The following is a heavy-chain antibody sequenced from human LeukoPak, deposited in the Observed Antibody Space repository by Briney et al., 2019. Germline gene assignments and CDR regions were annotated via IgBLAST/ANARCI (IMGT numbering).Heavy chain of an antibody. CDR3: VRGPRYSGYDYFDY. CDR1: GFTLSTYS. CDR2: ISSSLSTI. D-gene: IGHD5-12*01. Sequence: GGSLRLSCAASGFTLSTYSMNWVRQAPGKGLEWVSYISSSLSTIYYADSVKGRFTISRDNAKNSLYLQMSSLRREDTAVYFCVRGPRYSGYDYFDYWGQGTLVTVSS. V-gene: IGHV3-48*01. J-gene: IGHJ4*02.